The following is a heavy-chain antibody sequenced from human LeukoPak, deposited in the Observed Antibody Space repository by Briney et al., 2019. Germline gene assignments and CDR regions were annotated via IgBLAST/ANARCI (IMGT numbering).Heavy chain of an antibody. V-gene: IGHV3-23*01. J-gene: IGHJ4*02. D-gene: IGHD5-18*01. CDR3: AKAAGRGYNYGDYFDY. CDR2: ISGSGGTT. CDR1: GFTFSSYA. Sequence: GGSLRLSCAASGFTFSSYAMNWVRQAPGKGLEWVSLISGSGGTTYYADSVKGRFTISRDNSKNTLYLQMSSLRAEDTAVYYCAKAAGRGYNYGDYFDYWGQGTLVTVSS.